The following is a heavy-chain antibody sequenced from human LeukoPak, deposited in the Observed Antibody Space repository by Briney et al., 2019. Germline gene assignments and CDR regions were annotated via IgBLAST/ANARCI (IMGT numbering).Heavy chain of an antibody. Sequence: GALRLSCAASGFTFSSYGMHWVRQAPGKGLVWVSRINSDGSSTSYADSVKGRFTISRDNAKNTLYLQMNSLRAEDTAVYYCARVSGYDSYYYGMDVWGQGTTVTVSS. V-gene: IGHV3-74*01. D-gene: IGHD5-12*01. CDR3: ARVSGYDSYYYGMDV. J-gene: IGHJ6*02. CDR2: INSDGSST. CDR1: GFTFSSYG.